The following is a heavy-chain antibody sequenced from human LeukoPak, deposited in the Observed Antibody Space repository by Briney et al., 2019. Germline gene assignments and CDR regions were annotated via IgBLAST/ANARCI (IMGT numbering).Heavy chain of an antibody. CDR1: GFTFSDSY. CDR3: AKVDDSSGYYYFDY. CDR2: ISGSGHDI. J-gene: IGHJ4*02. V-gene: IGHV3-11*04. D-gene: IGHD3-22*01. Sequence: GGSLRLSYAASGFTFSDSYMTWVRQAPGKGVEWVAYISGSGHDINYSESAKGRFTISRDNAKNSLYLQMNSLRAEDTAVYYWAKVDDSSGYYYFDYWGQGTLVTVSS.